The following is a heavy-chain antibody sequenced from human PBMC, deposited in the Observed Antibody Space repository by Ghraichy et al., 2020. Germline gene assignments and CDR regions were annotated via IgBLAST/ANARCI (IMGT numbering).Heavy chain of an antibody. Sequence: GGSLRLSCAASGFTFSSYAMSWVRQAPGKGLEWVSVISGSGGTTYYADSVKGRFTISRDNSKNTLYLQMNSLRAEDTAVYYCAKAYADYYYYGMDVWGQGTTLPVSS. V-gene: IGHV3-23*01. D-gene: IGHD4-17*01. CDR1: GFTFSSYA. J-gene: IGHJ6*02. CDR3: AKAYADYYYYGMDV. CDR2: ISGSGGTT.